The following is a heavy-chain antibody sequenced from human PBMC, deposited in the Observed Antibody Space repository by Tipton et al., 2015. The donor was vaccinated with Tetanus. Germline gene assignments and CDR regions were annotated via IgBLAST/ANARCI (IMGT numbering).Heavy chain of an antibody. CDR3: ARWETVTTKIHY. J-gene: IGHJ4*02. Sequence: TLSLTCAVYGGSFSGYYWNWIRQPPGKGLEWIGKINDSGSTSYNLSLKSRVTISVDTSENQFSLNLSSVTAADTAVYYCARWETVTTKIHYWGQGTLVAVSS. D-gene: IGHD4-17*01. V-gene: IGHV4-34*01. CDR2: INDSGST. CDR1: GGSFSGYY.